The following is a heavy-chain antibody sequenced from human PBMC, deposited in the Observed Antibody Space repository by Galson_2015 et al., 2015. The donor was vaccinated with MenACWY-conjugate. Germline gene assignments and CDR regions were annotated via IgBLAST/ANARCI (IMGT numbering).Heavy chain of an antibody. J-gene: IGHJ4*02. V-gene: IGHV3-7*03. Sequence: SLRLSCAASGFTFSTYWMSWVRQASGKGLEWVANIKPDGSEKYYVDSVKGRFTISRDNAKNSLYLQMNSLRVEDTAVYYCARVYSDPDYWGQGTLVTVSS. CDR2: IKPDGSEK. CDR3: ARVYSDPDY. D-gene: IGHD2-21*01. CDR1: GFTFSTYW.